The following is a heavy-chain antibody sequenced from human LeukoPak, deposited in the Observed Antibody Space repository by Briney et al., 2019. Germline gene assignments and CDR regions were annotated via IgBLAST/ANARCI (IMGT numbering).Heavy chain of an antibody. J-gene: IGHJ5*02. CDR3: ARGLTRGYTYGGCFDP. V-gene: IGHV4-39*01. Sequence: SETLSLTCTVSGGSISSSDYYWSWIRQPPGKGLEWIASIYYSGSTYYNPSLKSGVTISVDTSKNQFSLKLRSVTATDTAVYYCARGLTRGYTYGGCFDPWGQGTLVTVSS. CDR2: IYYSGST. CDR1: GGSISSSDYY. D-gene: IGHD5-12*01.